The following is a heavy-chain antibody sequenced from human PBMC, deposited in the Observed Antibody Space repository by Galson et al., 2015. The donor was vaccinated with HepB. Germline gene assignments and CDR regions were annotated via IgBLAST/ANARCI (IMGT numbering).Heavy chain of an antibody. Sequence: SVKVSCKASGGTFSSYAISWVRQAPGQGLEWMGGIIPIFGTANYAQKFQGRVTITADESTSTAYMELSSLRSEDTAVYYCARVRGRVPAARAFDYWGQGTLVTVSS. D-gene: IGHD2-2*01. CDR3: ARVRGRVPAARAFDY. CDR2: IIPIFGTA. V-gene: IGHV1-69*13. J-gene: IGHJ4*02. CDR1: GGTFSSYA.